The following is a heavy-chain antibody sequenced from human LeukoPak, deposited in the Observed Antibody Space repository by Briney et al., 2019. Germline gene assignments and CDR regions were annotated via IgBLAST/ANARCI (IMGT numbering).Heavy chain of an antibody. CDR1: GLTFSSYA. CDR3: AKIGAPRCGSYYGNWFDP. CDR2: IIGNGGWA. V-gene: IGHV3-23*01. J-gene: IGHJ5*02. Sequence: GGSLRLSCAASGLTFSSYAMMWLRQAPGKGLEWVSAIIGNGGWALYADSVKGRFTISRDNSKNTLYLQMNSLRAEDTAVYYCAKIGAPRCGSYYGNWFDPWGQGTLVSVSS. D-gene: IGHD1-26*01.